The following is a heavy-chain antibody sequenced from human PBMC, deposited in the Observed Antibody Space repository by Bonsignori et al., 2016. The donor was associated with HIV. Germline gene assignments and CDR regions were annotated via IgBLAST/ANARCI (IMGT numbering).Heavy chain of an antibody. J-gene: IGHJ4*02. CDR3: ARTLHLVPPKY. Sequence: WIRQPPGKGLEWVGSINEDGSETYYVDSVKDRFTISRDDAKNSLYLQMNSLRDQDTAVYYCARTLHLVPPKYWGQGTLVTVSS. V-gene: IGHV3-7*01. D-gene: IGHD6-13*01. CDR2: INEDGSET.